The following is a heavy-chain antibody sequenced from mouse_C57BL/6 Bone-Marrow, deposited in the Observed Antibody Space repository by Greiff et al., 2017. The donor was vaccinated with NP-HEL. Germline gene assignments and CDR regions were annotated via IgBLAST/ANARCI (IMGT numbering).Heavy chain of an antibody. CDR1: GYTFTEYT. CDR2: FYPGSGSI. V-gene: IGHV1-62-2*01. CDR3: ARHETTVVARWAFDY. D-gene: IGHD1-1*01. J-gene: IGHJ2*01. Sequence: VQLQQSGAELVKPGASVKLSCKASGYTFTEYTIHWVKQRSGQGLEWIGWFYPGSGSIKYNEKFKDKATLTADKSSSTVYMELSILTSEVSAVYFCARHETTVVARWAFDYWGQGTTLTVSS.